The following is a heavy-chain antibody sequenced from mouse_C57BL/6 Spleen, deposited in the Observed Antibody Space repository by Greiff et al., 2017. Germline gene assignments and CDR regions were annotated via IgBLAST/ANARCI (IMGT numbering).Heavy chain of an antibody. Sequence: QVQLQQPGAELVKPGASVKLSCKASGYTFPSYWMHWVKQRPGRGLEWIGRIDPYSGGTKTNEKFKSKATLTVGKPSSTAYMQLSSLTSEDSAVYYCAREGYYYGSSYRAMDYWGQGTSVTVSS. CDR3: AREGYYYGSSYRAMDY. J-gene: IGHJ4*01. CDR2: IDPYSGGT. D-gene: IGHD1-1*01. CDR1: GYTFPSYW. V-gene: IGHV1-72*01.